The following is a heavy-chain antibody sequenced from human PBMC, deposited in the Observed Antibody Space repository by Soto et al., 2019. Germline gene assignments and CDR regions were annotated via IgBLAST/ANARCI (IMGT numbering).Heavy chain of an antibody. CDR2: IYTSGST. J-gene: IGHJ6*02. CDR1: GGAISSYY. V-gene: IGHV4-4*07. D-gene: IGHD2-2*01. Sequence: PSETLSLTCTVSGGAISSYYWSWIRQPAGKGLEWIGRIYTSGSTNYNPSLKSRVTMSVDTSKNQFSLKLSSVTAADTAVYYCAREPRDIVVVPASRYGMDVWGQGTTVTVSS. CDR3: AREPRDIVVVPASRYGMDV.